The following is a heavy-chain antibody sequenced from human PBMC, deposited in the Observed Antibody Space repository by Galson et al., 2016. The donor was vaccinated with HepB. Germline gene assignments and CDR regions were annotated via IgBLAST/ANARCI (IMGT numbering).Heavy chain of an antibody. Sequence: SLRLSCAASGFTFRGYAMSWVRQAPGKGLEWLSAITAAGGVTYYADSVKGRFTIARDNSENTLYLEMSSLRVEDTAVYYCAKDLQVSPLWFGELFPDDWGQGTLVAVSS. CDR1: GFTFRGYA. D-gene: IGHD3-10*01. V-gene: IGHV3-23*01. CDR2: ITAAGGVT. CDR3: AKDLQVSPLWFGELFPDD. J-gene: IGHJ4*02.